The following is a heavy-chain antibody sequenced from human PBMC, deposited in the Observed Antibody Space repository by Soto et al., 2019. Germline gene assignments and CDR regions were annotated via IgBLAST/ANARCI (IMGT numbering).Heavy chain of an antibody. CDR2: FYTGGST. Sequence: EVQLVESGGGLVQPGGSLRLSCAVSGFTVSSNYMSWVRQAPGKGLEWVSIFYTGGSTYYSDSVKGRFTISRDNSKNTLDLQMNSLREEDAAVYYCVAYDVWSGYSDYWGQGTRVTVSS. V-gene: IGHV3-66*01. CDR1: GFTVSSNY. CDR3: VAYDVWSGYSDY. J-gene: IGHJ4*02. D-gene: IGHD3-3*01.